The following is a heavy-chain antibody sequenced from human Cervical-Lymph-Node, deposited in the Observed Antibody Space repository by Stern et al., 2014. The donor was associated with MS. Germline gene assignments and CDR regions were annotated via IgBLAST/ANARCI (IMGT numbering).Heavy chain of an antibody. Sequence: QVQLVESGGEVRKPGASVKVSCTASGYTFTRYAISWVRQAPGQGLEWIGWITTSNGNTNYAQKFRDRVTLTTDTSTRTGYMELRSLRSDDTAVYYCAKGESGLNFYQFDNWGQGSLVTVSS. J-gene: IGHJ4*02. CDR1: GYTFTRYA. V-gene: IGHV1-18*01. CDR2: ITTSNGNT. D-gene: IGHD2-2*01. CDR3: AKGESGLNFYQFDN.